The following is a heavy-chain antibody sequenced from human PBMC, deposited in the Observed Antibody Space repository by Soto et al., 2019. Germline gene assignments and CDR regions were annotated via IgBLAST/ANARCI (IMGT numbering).Heavy chain of an antibody. V-gene: IGHV3-23*01. J-gene: IGHJ4*02. CDR2: ISGSGGST. CDR3: AKESYNSGSYFPVY. Sequence: PWGSLRLSCAASGFACSSYAMNWVRQAPGKGLEWVSAISGSGGSTYYADSVKGRFTISRDNSKNTLYLQMNSLRAEDTAVYYCAKESYNSGSYFPVYWGRGTQVTSPQ. CDR1: GFACSSYA. D-gene: IGHD1-26*01.